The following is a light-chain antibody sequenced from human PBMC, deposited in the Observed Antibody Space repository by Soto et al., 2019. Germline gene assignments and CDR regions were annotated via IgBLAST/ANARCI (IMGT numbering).Light chain of an antibody. CDR1: QSVSSN. CDR2: GAS. Sequence: EIVMTQSPATLSVSPGERATLSCRASQSVSSNLAWYQQKPGQAPRLLIYGASTRATGIPARFSGSGSGTEFTLTNSSLQSEDFAVYYCQQYNNLPHTFGQGTKVEIK. CDR3: QQYNNLPHT. J-gene: IGKJ1*01. V-gene: IGKV3-15*01.